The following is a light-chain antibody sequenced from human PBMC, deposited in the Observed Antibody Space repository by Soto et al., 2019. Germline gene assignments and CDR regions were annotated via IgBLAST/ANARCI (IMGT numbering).Light chain of an antibody. CDR1: QSFSSW. CDR2: KAS. Sequence: DIQMTQSPSTLSASVGDRVTITCRASQSFSSWLAWYHQKPGKAPKLLIYKASSLESGVPSRFSGSGSGTEFTLTINSLQPDDLATYYCQQYKNYPYTFGQGTKLEIK. J-gene: IGKJ2*01. CDR3: QQYKNYPYT. V-gene: IGKV1-5*03.